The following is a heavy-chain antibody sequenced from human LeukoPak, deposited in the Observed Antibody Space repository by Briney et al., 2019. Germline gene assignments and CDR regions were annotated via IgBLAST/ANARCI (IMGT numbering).Heavy chain of an antibody. CDR2: ASGSGGST. CDR1: GFTFSSYA. V-gene: IGHV3-23*01. D-gene: IGHD6-13*01. Sequence: PGGSLRLSCAASGFTFSSYAMSWVRQAPGKGLEWVSSASGSGGSTYYADSVKGRFTISRDNSKNTLYLQMNSLRAEDTAVYYCAKDQAGPGTYSSSWYEGDAFDIWGQGTMVTVSS. J-gene: IGHJ3*02. CDR3: AKDQAGPGTYSSSWYEGDAFDI.